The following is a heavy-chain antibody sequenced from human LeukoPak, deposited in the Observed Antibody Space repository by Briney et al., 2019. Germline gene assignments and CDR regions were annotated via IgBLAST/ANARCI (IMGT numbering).Heavy chain of an antibody. CDR1: GFTFSGYA. V-gene: IGHV3-64*01. CDR2: INSNGGST. CDR3: ARDQVGATSWFDP. J-gene: IGHJ5*02. Sequence: SGGSLRLSCVASGFTFSGYAMHWVRQTPGKGLEYVSGINSNGGSTHYANSVKGRFTISRDNSKHTLYLQMGSLRTEDMAVYYCARDQVGATSWFDPWGQGTLVTVSS. D-gene: IGHD1-26*01.